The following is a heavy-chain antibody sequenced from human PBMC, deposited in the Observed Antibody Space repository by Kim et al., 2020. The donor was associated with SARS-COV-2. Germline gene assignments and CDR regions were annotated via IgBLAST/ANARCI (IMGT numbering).Heavy chain of an antibody. Sequence: GESLKISCKGSGYSFTSYWIGWVRQMPGKGLEWMGIIYPGDSDTRYSPSFQGQVTISTDKSISTAYLQWSSLNASDTAMYYCARSRQYYDILTGYKNWFEPWGQGTRVTVSS. CDR1: GYSFTSYW. D-gene: IGHD3-9*01. V-gene: IGHV5-51*01. CDR3: ARSRQYYDILTGYKNWFEP. CDR2: IYPGDSDT. J-gene: IGHJ5*02.